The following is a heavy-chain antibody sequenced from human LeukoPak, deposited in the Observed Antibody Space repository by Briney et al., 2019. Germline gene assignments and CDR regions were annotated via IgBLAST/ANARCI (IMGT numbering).Heavy chain of an antibody. Sequence: ASVKVSCTASGYAFMRFGISWVRQAPGQGLEWMGLTSAYDGNTDYAQKFQDRVSMTTDTSTDTAYMELRSLRSDDTAIYYCARGGYYYGSGSPVDYWGQGTLVTVSS. V-gene: IGHV1-18*01. J-gene: IGHJ4*02. CDR1: GYAFMRFG. D-gene: IGHD3-10*01. CDR2: TSAYDGNT. CDR3: ARGGYYYGSGSPVDY.